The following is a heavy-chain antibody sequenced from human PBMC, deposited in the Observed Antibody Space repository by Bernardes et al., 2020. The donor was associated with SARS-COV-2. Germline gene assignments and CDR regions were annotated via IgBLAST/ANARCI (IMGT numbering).Heavy chain of an antibody. D-gene: IGHD1-1*01. CDR3: ARGIWYNWNDYGMDV. CDR1: GYTFTSYD. V-gene: IGHV1-8*01. CDR2: MNPNSGNT. Sequence: ASVKVSCKASGYTFTSYDINWVRQATGQGLEWMGWMNPNSGNTGYAQKFQGRVTMTRNTSISTAYMELSSLRSEDTAVYYCARGIWYNWNDYGMDVWGQGTTVTVSS. J-gene: IGHJ6*02.